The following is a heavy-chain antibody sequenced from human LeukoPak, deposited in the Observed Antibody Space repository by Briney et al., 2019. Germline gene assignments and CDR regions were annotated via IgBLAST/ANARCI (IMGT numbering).Heavy chain of an antibody. CDR3: ARDLGDIVVSREWYFDL. CDR1: GGTFSSYA. CDR2: IIPILGIA. V-gene: IGHV1-69*04. Sequence: GASVKVSCKASGGTFSSYAISWVRQAPGQGLEWMGRIIPILGIANYAQKFQGRVTITADKSTSTAYMELSSLRSEDTAVYYCARDLGDIVVSREWYFDLWGRGTLVTVSS. J-gene: IGHJ2*01. D-gene: IGHD2-15*01.